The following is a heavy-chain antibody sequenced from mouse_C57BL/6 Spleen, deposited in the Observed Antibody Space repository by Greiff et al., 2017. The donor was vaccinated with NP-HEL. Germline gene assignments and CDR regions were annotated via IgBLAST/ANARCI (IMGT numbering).Heavy chain of an antibody. CDR3: TEGDGYYGGYFDY. D-gene: IGHD2-3*01. J-gene: IGHJ2*01. Sequence: EVKVEESGGGLVQPGGSMKLSCVASGFTFSNYWMNWVRQSPEKGLEWVAQIRLKSDNYATHYAESVKGRFTISRDDSKSSVYLQMNNLRAEDTGIYYCTEGDGYYGGYFDYWGQGTTLTVSS. CDR2: IRLKSDNYAT. V-gene: IGHV6-3*01. CDR1: GFTFSNYW.